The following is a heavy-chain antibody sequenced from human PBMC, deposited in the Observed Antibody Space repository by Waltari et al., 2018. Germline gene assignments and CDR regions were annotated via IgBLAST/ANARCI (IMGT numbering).Heavy chain of an antibody. CDR3: ARAIWRSTWKLGQFDP. Sequence: QVQLQESGPGLVKPSETLSLTCTVSGGSISSNYWCWIRQPAGKGLEWIGRIYTSGSTNYNPSLESRVTMSVDTSKNQFSLKLTSVTAADTAVYYCARAIWRSTWKLGQFDPWGQGILVTVSS. CDR2: IYTSGST. J-gene: IGHJ5*02. D-gene: IGHD3-16*01. V-gene: IGHV4-4*07. CDR1: GGSISSNY.